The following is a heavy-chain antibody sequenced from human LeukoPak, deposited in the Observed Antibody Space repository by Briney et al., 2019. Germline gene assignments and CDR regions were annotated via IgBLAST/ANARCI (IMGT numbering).Heavy chain of an antibody. J-gene: IGHJ5*02. CDR1: GGSISSSSYY. CDR2: IYYSGST. V-gene: IGHV4-39*07. D-gene: IGHD2-2*01. Sequence: SETLSLTCTVSGGSISSSSYYWGWIRQPPGKGLEWIGSIYYSGSTYYNPSLKSRVTISVDTSKNQFSLKLSSVTAADTAVYYCARVVVVVPAATYWFDPWGQGTLVTVSS. CDR3: ARVVVVVPAATYWFDP.